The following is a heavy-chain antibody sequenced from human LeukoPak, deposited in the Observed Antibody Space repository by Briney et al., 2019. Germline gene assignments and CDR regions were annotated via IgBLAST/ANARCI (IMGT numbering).Heavy chain of an antibody. D-gene: IGHD6-19*01. J-gene: IGHJ4*02. CDR3: AKGTQRGNSGWGYFFDQ. V-gene: IGHV3-21*04. Sequence: PGGSLRLSCAASGFTFSSYSMIWVRQAPGKGLEWVSFISSSSHFIYYADSVKGRFTISRDNAMNSLYLQMNTLRPEDTALYYCAKGTQRGNSGWGYFFDQWGQGTLVTVSS. CDR1: GFTFSSYS. CDR2: ISSSSHFI.